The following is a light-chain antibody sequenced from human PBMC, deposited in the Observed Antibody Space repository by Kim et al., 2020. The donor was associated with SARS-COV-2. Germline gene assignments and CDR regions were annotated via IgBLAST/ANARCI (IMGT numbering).Light chain of an antibody. CDR2: GAP. Sequence: SPGERVTLSCRASQRVSDNYLAWYQKRPGQAPRPLIYGAPSRATGISDRFSGSGSGTDFTLTISRLEPEDFAVYYCQQYGSTPLTFGGGTKVDIK. CDR1: QRVSDNY. V-gene: IGKV3-20*01. J-gene: IGKJ4*01. CDR3: QQYGSTPLT.